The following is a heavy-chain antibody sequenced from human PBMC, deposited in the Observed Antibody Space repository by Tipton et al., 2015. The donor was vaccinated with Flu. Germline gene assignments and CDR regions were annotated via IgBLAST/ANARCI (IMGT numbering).Heavy chain of an antibody. Sequence: TLSLTCTVSGGSISSYYWSWIRQPPGKGLEWIGYIYYSGSTNYNPSLKSRVTISVDTSKSQFSLKLSSVTAADTAVYYCARVVRGVIDYWGQGTLVTVSS. V-gene: IGHV4-59*01. CDR1: GGSISSYY. J-gene: IGHJ4*02. CDR2: IYYSGST. D-gene: IGHD3-10*01. CDR3: ARVVRGVIDY.